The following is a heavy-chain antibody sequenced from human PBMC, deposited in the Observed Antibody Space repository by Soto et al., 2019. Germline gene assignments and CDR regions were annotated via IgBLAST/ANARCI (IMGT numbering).Heavy chain of an antibody. V-gene: IGHV1-8*01. J-gene: IGHJ6*02. Sequence: QVQLVQSGAEVKKPGASVKVSCKASGYTFTSYDINWVRQATGQGLEGMGWMNPNSGNTGYAQKFQGRVTMTRNTSISTVYMELMSLRSKDTAVYYCARRGYSSSWYYYYYYGMDVWGQGTTVTVSS. CDR1: GYTFTSYD. CDR2: MNPNSGNT. CDR3: ARRGYSSSWYYYYYYGMDV. D-gene: IGHD6-13*01.